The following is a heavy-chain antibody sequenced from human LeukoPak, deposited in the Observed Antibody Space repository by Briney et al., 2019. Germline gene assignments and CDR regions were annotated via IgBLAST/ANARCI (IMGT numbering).Heavy chain of an antibody. D-gene: IGHD4-23*01. CDR1: GFTFSSYFW. J-gene: IGHJ4*02. CDR3: VRCLDLGGYSSFEY. CDR2: IKIDGSSS. Sequence: PGGSLRLSCAASGFTFSSYFWMHWGRQAPGKGLVWVSRIKIDGSSSTYADSVKGRFTISRDNAKNSLYLQMNTLKSVCTTVYYCVRCLDLGGYSSFEYWGQGTLVTVSS. V-gene: IGHV3-74*01.